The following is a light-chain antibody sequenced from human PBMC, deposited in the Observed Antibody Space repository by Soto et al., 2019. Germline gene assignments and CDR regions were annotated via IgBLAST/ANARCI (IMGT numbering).Light chain of an antibody. CDR3: QTWGTGIRV. CDR1: SGHSSYA. Sequence: QLVLTQSPSASASLGASVKLTCTLSSGHSSYAIAWHQQQPEKGPRYLMKLNSDGSHSKGGGIPDRFSGSSSGAERYLTISSLPSEDEADYYCQTWGTGIRVFGTGTKVTVL. V-gene: IGLV4-69*01. J-gene: IGLJ1*01. CDR2: LNSDGSH.